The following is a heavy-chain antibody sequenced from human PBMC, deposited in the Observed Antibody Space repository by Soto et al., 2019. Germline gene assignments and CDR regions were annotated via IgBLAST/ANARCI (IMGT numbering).Heavy chain of an antibody. J-gene: IGHJ5*02. Sequence: ASVKVSCNASGYTFTGYYMHWVRQAPGQGLEWMGWINPNSGGTNYAQKFQGRVTMTRDTSISTAYMELSRLRSDDTAVYYCAIGTPAEYNWFDPWGQGTLVTVSS. CDR2: INPNSGGT. D-gene: IGHD1-1*01. CDR3: AIGTPAEYNWFDP. CDR1: GYTFTGYY. V-gene: IGHV1-2*02.